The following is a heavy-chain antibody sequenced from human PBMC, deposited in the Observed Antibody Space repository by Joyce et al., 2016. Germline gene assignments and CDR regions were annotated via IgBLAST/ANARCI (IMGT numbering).Heavy chain of an antibody. CDR1: GDSMRSSSFY. V-gene: IGHV4-39*07. CDR2: IYYSGST. J-gene: IGHJ3*02. Sequence: QLQLRESGPGLVRPSETLSLTCTVFGDSMRSSSFYGGWIRHTPGKGLEWIGTIYYSGSTYYNPSLKRRLTLSIDASKNQYTLRLTSVTAADTAVYYCARPENRDFFDGWGPFFAIWGQGTMVRVSS. D-gene: IGHD5-24*01. CDR3: ARPENRDFFDGWGPFFAI.